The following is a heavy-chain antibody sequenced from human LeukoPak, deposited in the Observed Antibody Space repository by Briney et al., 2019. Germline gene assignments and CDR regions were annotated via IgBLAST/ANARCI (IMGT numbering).Heavy chain of an antibody. CDR2: INHSGST. CDR1: GGSFSGYY. J-gene: IGHJ6*04. CDR3: ARDIHIPTLSGVDV. D-gene: IGHD2-2*02. V-gene: IGHV4-34*01. Sequence: SETLSLTCAVYGGSFSGYYWSWIRQPPGKGLEWIGEINHSGSTNYNPSLKSRVTISVDTSKNQFSLKLSSVTAADTAVYYCARDIHIPTLSGVDVWGKGTTVTVSS.